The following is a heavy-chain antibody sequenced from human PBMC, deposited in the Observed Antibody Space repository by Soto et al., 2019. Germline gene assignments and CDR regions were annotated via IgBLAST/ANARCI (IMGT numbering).Heavy chain of an antibody. CDR2: IYYSGST. CDR1: GYSISSSNW. Sequence: PSETLSLTCAVSGYSISSSNWWGWIRQPPGKGLEWIGYIYYSGSTYYNPSLKSRVTMSVDTSKNQFSLKLSSVTAVDTAVYYCAKTTVTTIDAFDIWGQGTMVTVSS. CDR3: AKTTVTTIDAFDI. D-gene: IGHD4-17*01. V-gene: IGHV4-28*01. J-gene: IGHJ3*02.